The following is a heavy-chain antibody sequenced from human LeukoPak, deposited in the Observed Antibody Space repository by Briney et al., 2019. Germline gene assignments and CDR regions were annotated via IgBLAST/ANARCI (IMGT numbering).Heavy chain of an antibody. V-gene: IGHV4-59*01. J-gene: IGHJ6*03. CDR2: IHYRGRT. D-gene: IGHD6-6*01. CDR3: ARDREAVRPSHYHYYMDV. Sequence: SETLSLTCSVSGDSISSNYWIRIRQSPGKGLEWIGDIHYRGRTTYNPSLKSRVAMSLDTSKNQFSLRLSSVTAADTAVYYCARDREAVRPSHYHYYMDVWGRGTTVTVSS. CDR1: GDSISSNY.